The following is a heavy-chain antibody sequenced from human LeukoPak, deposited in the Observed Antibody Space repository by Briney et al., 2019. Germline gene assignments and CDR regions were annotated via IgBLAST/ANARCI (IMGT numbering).Heavy chain of an antibody. J-gene: IGHJ4*02. CDR1: GFTFSSYA. CDR3: ARDLEDYNNYGEMAI. Sequence: GGSLRLSCAASGFTFSSYAMSWVRQAPGKGLEWVSAISGSGGSTYYADSVKGRFTISRDNSKNTLYLQMNSLRAEDTAVYFCARDLEDYNNYGEMAIWGQGTLVTVSS. D-gene: IGHD4-11*01. CDR2: ISGSGGST. V-gene: IGHV3-23*01.